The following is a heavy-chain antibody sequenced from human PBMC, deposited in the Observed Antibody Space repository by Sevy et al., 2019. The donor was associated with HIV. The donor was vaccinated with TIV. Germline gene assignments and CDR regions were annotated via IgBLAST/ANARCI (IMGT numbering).Heavy chain of an antibody. CDR2: IYYSGST. J-gene: IGHJ5*02. Sequence: SETLSLTCTVSGGSISSGGYYWSWIRPHQGQGREWIGYIYYSGSTYYNPSLKSRVTISVATSRNQFSLKLSSVTAADTAVYYCARAQGLGYSGDSMLNWFDPWGQGTLVTVSS. V-gene: IGHV4-31*03. D-gene: IGHD5-12*01. CDR1: GGSISSGGYY. CDR3: ARAQGLGYSGDSMLNWFDP.